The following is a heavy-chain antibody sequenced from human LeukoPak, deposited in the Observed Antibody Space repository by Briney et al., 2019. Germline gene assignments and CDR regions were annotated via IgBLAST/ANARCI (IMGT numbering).Heavy chain of an antibody. V-gene: IGHV3-7*03. CDR2: INEDGSEK. CDR3: ARSADKGSVDY. Sequence: GGSLRLSCAASEFTFSNYWMSWVRQAPGKGLXXXANINEDGSEKYYVDSVKGRFTISRDNAKNSLYLQMNSLRAEDTAVYYCARSADKGSVDYWGQGTLVTVSS. CDR1: EFTFSNYW. D-gene: IGHD2-15*01. J-gene: IGHJ4*02.